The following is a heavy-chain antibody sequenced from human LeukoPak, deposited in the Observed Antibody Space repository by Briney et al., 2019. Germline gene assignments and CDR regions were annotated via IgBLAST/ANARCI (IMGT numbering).Heavy chain of an antibody. J-gene: IGHJ2*01. D-gene: IGHD3-22*01. Sequence: ASVKVSCKASGYTFTSYGISWVRQAPGQGLEWMGWISAYNGNTNYAQKLQGRVTMTTDTSTSTAYMELRSLRSDGTAVYYCARVDGYYPSHWYFDLWGRGTLVTVSS. CDR2: ISAYNGNT. V-gene: IGHV1-18*01. CDR3: ARVDGYYPSHWYFDL. CDR1: GYTFTSYG.